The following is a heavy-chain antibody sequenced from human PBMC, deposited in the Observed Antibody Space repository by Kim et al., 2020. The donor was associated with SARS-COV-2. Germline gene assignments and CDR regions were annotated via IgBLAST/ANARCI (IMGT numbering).Heavy chain of an antibody. Sequence: SETLSLTCTVSGGSISGYYWSWIRQPPGKGLEWIGYIYYSGSTNYNPSLKSRVTISVDTSKNQFSLKLSSVTAADTAVYYCARGSRGQVWFDPWGQGTLVTVSS. V-gene: IGHV4-59*01. CDR1: GGSISGYY. D-gene: IGHD1-26*01. J-gene: IGHJ5*02. CDR3: ARGSRGQVWFDP. CDR2: IYYSGST.